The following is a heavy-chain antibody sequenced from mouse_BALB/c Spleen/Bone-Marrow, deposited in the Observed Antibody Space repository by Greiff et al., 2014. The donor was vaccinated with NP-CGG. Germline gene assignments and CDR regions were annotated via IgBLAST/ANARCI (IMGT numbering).Heavy chain of an antibody. CDR1: GYTSSNYW. V-gene: IGHV1-7*01. CDR3: ARSRGKYAMDY. J-gene: IGHJ4*01. CDR2: INPSTGYT. Sequence: QVQLKESGAELAKPGASVKMSCKASGYTSSNYWMHWVKQGPGQGLEWIGYINPSTGYTEYNQKFKDKATLTADKSSSTAYMQLSSLTSEDSAVYYCARSRGKYAMDYWGQGTSVTVSS. D-gene: IGHD2-1*01.